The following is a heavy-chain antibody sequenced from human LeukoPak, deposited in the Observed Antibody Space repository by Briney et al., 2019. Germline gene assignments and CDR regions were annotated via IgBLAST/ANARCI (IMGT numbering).Heavy chain of an antibody. CDR2: IEQDGSEK. J-gene: IGHJ4*02. CDR3: ASGGTTYVS. Sequence: PGGSLRLSCAASGFTFDDYAMHWVRQAPGKGLEWVANIEQDGSEKYYVDSVKGRFTISRDNAKNSLYLQMNSLRAEDTAIYYCASGGTTYVSWGQGTLVTVSS. D-gene: IGHD3-16*01. V-gene: IGHV3-7*01. CDR1: GFTFDDYA.